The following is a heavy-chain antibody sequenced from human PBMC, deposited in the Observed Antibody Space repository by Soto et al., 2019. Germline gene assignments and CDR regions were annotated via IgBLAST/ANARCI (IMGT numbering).Heavy chain of an antibody. CDR3: ARFPFSPLGMDV. CDR2: IYYSGST. Sequence: SETLSLTCTVSGGSISNYYWSWIRQPPGKGLEWLGYIYYSGSTNYNPSLKSRVTISVDTSKNQFSLKVSSVTAADTAVYYCARFPFSPLGMDVCGQGPTVT. CDR1: GGSISNYY. J-gene: IGHJ6*02. V-gene: IGHV4-59*08.